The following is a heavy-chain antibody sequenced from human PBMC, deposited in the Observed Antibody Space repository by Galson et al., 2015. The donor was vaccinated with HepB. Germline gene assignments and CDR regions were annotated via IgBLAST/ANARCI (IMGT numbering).Heavy chain of an antibody. J-gene: IGHJ4*02. V-gene: IGHV3-74*01. Sequence: SLRLSCAASGFTFSNYWMHWVRQAPGKGLVWVSRINTGGGSINYADSVKGRFTVSRDNAENTLHLQMSSLRTEDTAVYYCGRGYYGSGSPPGFEYWGQGTLVTVSS. CDR2: INTGGGSI. CDR1: GFTFSNYW. CDR3: GRGYYGSGSPPGFEY. D-gene: IGHD3-10*01.